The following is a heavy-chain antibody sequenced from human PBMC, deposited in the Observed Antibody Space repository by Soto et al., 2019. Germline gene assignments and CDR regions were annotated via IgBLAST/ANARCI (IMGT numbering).Heavy chain of an antibody. CDR1: GFTFSNAW. CDR3: TTLGSHYYYHNFDV. CDR2: IKMKSEGATR. V-gene: IGHV3-15*07. J-gene: IGHJ6*02. Sequence: EVKLVESGGGLVTPGGSLRLSCAASGFTFSNAWMNWVRQAPGKGLEWVGLIKMKSEGATRHYAAPVNGRFTISRDDSMSILYLQLSSLKTEDTAVYYCTTLGSHYYYHNFDVWGQGTTVTVSS.